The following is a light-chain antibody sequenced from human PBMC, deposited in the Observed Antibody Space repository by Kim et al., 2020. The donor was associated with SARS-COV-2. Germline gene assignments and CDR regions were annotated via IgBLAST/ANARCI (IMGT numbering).Light chain of an antibody. V-gene: IGLV3-1*01. CDR2: QDS. CDR3: QAWDSSPGV. CDR1: KLGDKY. J-gene: IGLJ2*01. Sequence: VPPGQTASITCSGGKLGDKYACWYQQKPGQSPVLVIYQDSKRPSGIPGRFSGSNSGNTATLTISGTQAMDEADYYCQAWDSSPGVFGGGTQLTVL.